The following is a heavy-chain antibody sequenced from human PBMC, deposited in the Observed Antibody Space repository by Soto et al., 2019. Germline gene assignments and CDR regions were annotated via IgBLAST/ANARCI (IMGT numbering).Heavy chain of an antibody. CDR3: AKTPNYYDSSGYYYGPNGH. Sequence: GGSLRLSCAASGFTFSSYAMSWVRQAPGKGLEWVSAISGSGGSTYYADSVKGRFTISRDNSKNTLYLQMNSLRAEDTAVYYCAKTPNYYDSSGYYYGPNGHWGQGTLVTVSS. CDR1: GFTFSSYA. J-gene: IGHJ4*02. D-gene: IGHD3-22*01. V-gene: IGHV3-23*01. CDR2: ISGSGGST.